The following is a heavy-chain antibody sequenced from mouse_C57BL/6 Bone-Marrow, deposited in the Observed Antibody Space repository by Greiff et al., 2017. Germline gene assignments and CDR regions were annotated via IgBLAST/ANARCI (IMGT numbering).Heavy chain of an antibody. D-gene: IGHD2-5*01. CDR1: GYTFTSYW. J-gene: IGHJ1*03. V-gene: IGHV1-55*01. CDR3: ARPYYSNYWYFDV. CDR2: IYPGSGST. Sequence: VQLQQSGAELVKPGASVKMSCKASGYTFTSYWITWVKQRPGQGLEWIGDIYPGSGSTNYNEKFKIKATLTVDTSSSTAYMQLSSLTSEDSAVYDGARPYYSNYWYFDVWGTGTTVTVSS.